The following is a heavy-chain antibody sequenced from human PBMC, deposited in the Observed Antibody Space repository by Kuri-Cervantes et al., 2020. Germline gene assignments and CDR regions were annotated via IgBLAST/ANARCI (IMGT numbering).Heavy chain of an antibody. CDR3: ARQARNYYDMRAFDI. D-gene: IGHD3-22*01. Sequence: GSLRLSCAVYGGSFSGYYWGWIRQPPGKGLEWIGSIYYSGSTYYNPSLKSRVTISVDTSKNQFSLKLSSVTAADTAVYYCARQARNYYDMRAFDIWGQGTMVTVSS. J-gene: IGHJ3*02. CDR2: IYYSGST. CDR1: GGSFSGYY. V-gene: IGHV4-39*01.